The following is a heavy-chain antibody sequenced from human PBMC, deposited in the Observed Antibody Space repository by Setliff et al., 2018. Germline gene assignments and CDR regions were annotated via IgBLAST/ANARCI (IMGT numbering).Heavy chain of an antibody. J-gene: IGHJ3*02. CDR1: GYTFINYG. Sequence: SVKVSCKTSGYTFINYGLSWMRQAPGQGLEWMGGIIPIFGTANYAQKFQGRVTMTRNTSISTAYMELSSLRSEDTAVYYCARDGINGLGNIWGQGTMVTVSS. CDR3: ARDGINGLGNI. CDR2: IIPIFGTA. V-gene: IGHV1-69*05. D-gene: IGHD2-8*01.